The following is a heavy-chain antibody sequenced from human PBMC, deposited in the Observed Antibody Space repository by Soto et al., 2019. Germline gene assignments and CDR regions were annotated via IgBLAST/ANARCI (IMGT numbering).Heavy chain of an antibody. Sequence: PGGSLRLSCAASGFTFSSYGMHWVRQAPGKGLEWVAVISYDGSNKYYADSVKGRFTISRDNSKNTLYLQMNSLRAEDTAVYYCAKAFEYSSSSGGDYWGQGTLVTVSS. CDR1: GFTFSSYG. V-gene: IGHV3-30*18. CDR3: AKAFEYSSSSGGDY. J-gene: IGHJ4*02. CDR2: ISYDGSNK. D-gene: IGHD6-6*01.